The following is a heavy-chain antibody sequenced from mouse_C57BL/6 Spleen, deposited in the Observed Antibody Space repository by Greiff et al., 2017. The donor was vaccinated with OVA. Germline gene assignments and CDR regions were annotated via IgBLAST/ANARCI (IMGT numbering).Heavy chain of an antibody. D-gene: IGHD2-4*01. V-gene: IGHV2-2*01. Sequence: QVQLQQSGPGLVQPSQCLSITCTVSGFSLTSYGVHWVRQSPGKGLEWLGVIWSGGSKDYNAAFISRLSISKDNSKSQVFFKMNSQQADDTAIYYCARKDDYGYAMDYWGQGTSVTVSS. CDR1: GFSLTSYG. CDR3: ARKDDYGYAMDY. J-gene: IGHJ4*01. CDR2: IWSGGSK.